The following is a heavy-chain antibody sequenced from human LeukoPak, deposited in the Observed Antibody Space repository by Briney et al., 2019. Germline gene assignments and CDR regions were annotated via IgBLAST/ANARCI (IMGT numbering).Heavy chain of an antibody. CDR3: AREYCSGGSCYSGY. CDR1: GYTFTSYG. Sequence: ASVKVSCKASGYTFTSYGISWVRQAPGQGLEWMGWISAYNGNTNYAQKLQGRVTMTTDTPTSTAYMELRGLISDDTAVYYCAREYCSGGSCYSGYWGQGTLVTVSS. CDR2: ISAYNGNT. D-gene: IGHD2-15*01. J-gene: IGHJ4*02. V-gene: IGHV1-18*01.